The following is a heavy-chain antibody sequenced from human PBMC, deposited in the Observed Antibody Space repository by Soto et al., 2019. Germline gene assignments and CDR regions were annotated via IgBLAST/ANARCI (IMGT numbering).Heavy chain of an antibody. V-gene: IGHV3-66*01. J-gene: IGHJ4*02. CDR2: IYSGGST. CDR1: GFTVSSNY. D-gene: IGHD6-19*01. Sequence: GGSLRLSCAASGFTVSSNYMSWVRQAPVKGLEWVSVIYSGGSTYYADSVKGRFTISRDNSKNTLYLQMNSLRAEDTAVYYCARGRSGGTGYFDYWGQGTLVTVSS. CDR3: ARGRSGGTGYFDY.